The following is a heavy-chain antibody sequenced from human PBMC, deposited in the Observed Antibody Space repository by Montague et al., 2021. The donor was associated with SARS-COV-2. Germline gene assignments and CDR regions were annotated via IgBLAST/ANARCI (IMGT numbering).Heavy chain of an antibody. CDR1: GFSRGSRGVG. CDR2: IYWNDDK. J-gene: IGHJ4*02. V-gene: IGHV2-5*01. Sequence: PALVKPTQTLTLTCTFSGFSRGSRGVGVGWIRQPPGKALECLALIYWNDDKRYSPSLKTRLTVTKDTSKNQVVLTMTDMDPVDTATYFCAHKISRWPIEFANWGQGVLVTVSS. CDR3: AHKISRWPIEFAN. D-gene: IGHD5-24*01.